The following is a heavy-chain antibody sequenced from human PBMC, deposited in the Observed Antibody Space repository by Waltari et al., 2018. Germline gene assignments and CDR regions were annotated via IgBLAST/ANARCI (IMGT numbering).Heavy chain of an antibody. J-gene: IGHJ4*02. D-gene: IGHD1-26*01. CDR1: GGSISSGSCY. V-gene: IGHV4-61*02. Sequence: QVQLQEPGPGGVKPSKTLSLACTVSGGSISSGSCYGSCMRQPAGEGVEGMVRMKISRSTNVNPAHKSRVTITVDTYKTQCSLKLGSGTAADAAVYVCAWGAVGAVYYFDYWGQGTLVIVSS. CDR3: AWGAVGAVYYFDY. CDR2: MKISRST.